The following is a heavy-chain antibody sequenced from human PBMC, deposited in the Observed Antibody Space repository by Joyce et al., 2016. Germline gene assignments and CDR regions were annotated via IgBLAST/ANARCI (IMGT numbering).Heavy chain of an antibody. J-gene: IGHJ4*02. CDR3: ARDVPPFDY. D-gene: IGHD3-10*02. CDR2: LSAYNGKT. CDR1: GYTFNKFD. Sequence: QVQLVQSGPEVKKPGASVKVSCKASGYTFNKFDISWVRQAPGQGLEWMGWLSAYNGKTYYPQKFQDRVTMATDTSTNTAYMELRSLRSDDTAVYYCARDVPPFDYWGQGTLVTVSS. V-gene: IGHV1-18*04.